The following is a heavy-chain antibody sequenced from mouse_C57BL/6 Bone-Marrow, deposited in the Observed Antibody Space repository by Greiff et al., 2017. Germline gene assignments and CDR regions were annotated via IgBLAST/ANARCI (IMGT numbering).Heavy chain of an antibody. Sequence: QVQLQQSGPELVKPGASVKISCKASGYAFSSSWMNWVKQRPGKGLEWIGRIYPGDGDTNYNGKFKGKATLTADKSSSTAYMQLSSLTSEDSAVYFCARFDGYSVPDPYWGQGTLVTVSA. J-gene: IGHJ3*01. V-gene: IGHV1-82*01. CDR3: ARFDGYSVPDPY. CDR2: IYPGDGDT. CDR1: GYAFSSSW. D-gene: IGHD2-3*01.